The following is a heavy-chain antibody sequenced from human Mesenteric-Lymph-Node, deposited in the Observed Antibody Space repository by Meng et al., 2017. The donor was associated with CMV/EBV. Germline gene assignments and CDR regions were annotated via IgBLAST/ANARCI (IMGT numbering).Heavy chain of an antibody. CDR2: ISSSSSYI. Sequence: GESLKISCAASGFTFSSYSMNWVRQAPGKGLEWVSSISSSSSYIYYADSVKGRFTISRDNAKNSLYLQMNSLRVEDTAVYYCARAYYDSSGCHDYWGQGTLVTVSS. V-gene: IGHV3-21*01. J-gene: IGHJ4*02. D-gene: IGHD3-22*01. CDR3: ARAYYDSSGCHDY. CDR1: GFTFSSYS.